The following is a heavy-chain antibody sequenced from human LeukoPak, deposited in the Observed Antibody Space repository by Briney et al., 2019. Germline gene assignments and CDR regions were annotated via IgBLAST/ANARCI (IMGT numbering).Heavy chain of an antibody. CDR3: ARVQYDSDAFDI. CDR2: ISSSSSYI. Sequence: GGSLRLSCAASGFTFSSYSMNWVRQAPGKGLEWVSSISSSSSYIYYADSVKGRFTISRDNAKNSLYLQMNSLRAEDTAVYYCARVQYDSDAFDIWGQGTMVTVSS. D-gene: IGHD3-3*01. J-gene: IGHJ3*02. CDR1: GFTFSSYS. V-gene: IGHV3-21*01.